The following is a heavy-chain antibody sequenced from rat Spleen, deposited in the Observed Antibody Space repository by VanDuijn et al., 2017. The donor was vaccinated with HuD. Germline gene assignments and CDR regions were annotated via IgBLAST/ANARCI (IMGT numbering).Heavy chain of an antibody. J-gene: IGHJ2*01. CDR3: SSNNFDY. V-gene: IGHV5-31*01. Sequence: EVQLVESGGGLVHPGRSLKLSCVASGFTFNNYWMTWIRQAPGQGLEWVASITDTGGYTYYPDSVKGRFTISRDNAKGTLYLQMNSLRSEDTATYYCSSNNFDYWGQGVMVTVSS. D-gene: IGHD1-10*01. CDR2: ITDTGGYT. CDR1: GFTFNNYW.